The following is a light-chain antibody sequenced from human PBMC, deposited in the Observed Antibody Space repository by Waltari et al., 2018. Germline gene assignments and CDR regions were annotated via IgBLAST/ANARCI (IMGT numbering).Light chain of an antibody. CDR1: QGISSY. V-gene: IGKV1-8*01. Sequence: AIRMTQSPSSLSASTGDRVTITCRASQGISSYLAWYQQKPGKAPKLLIYAASTLQSGVPSRFSGSGSGTDFTLTISCLQSEDCATYYCQQYYSYPRTFGQVTKVEIK. CDR2: AAS. CDR3: QQYYSYPRT. J-gene: IGKJ1*01.